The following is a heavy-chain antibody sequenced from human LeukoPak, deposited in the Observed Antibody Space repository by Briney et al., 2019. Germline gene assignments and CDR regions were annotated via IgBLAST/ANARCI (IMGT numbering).Heavy chain of an antibody. D-gene: IGHD3-10*01. V-gene: IGHV3-23*01. CDR3: AKSRSATVRGVIEY. J-gene: IGHJ4*02. CDR1: GFTFSNYA. CDR2: ISPSGSA. Sequence: PGGSLRLSCAASGFTFSNYAMSWVRQAPGKGLEWVSVISPSGSAYNADPVKGRFTISRDNSKDTVYLQMDSLRAEDTATYYCAKSRSATVRGVIEYWGQGTLVTVSS.